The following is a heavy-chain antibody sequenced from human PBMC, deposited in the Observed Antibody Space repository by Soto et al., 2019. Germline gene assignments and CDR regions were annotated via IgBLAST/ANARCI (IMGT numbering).Heavy chain of an antibody. V-gene: IGHV3-13*01. Sequence: GGSLRLSCAASGFTFSSYDMHWVRQATGKGLEWVSAIGTAGDTYYPGSVKGRFTVSRENAKNSLYLQMNSLRAGDTAVYYCARVLPIKYSSSSGGMDVWGQGTTVTVSS. CDR2: IGTAGDT. J-gene: IGHJ6*02. D-gene: IGHD6-6*01. CDR3: ARVLPIKYSSSSGGMDV. CDR1: GFTFSSYD.